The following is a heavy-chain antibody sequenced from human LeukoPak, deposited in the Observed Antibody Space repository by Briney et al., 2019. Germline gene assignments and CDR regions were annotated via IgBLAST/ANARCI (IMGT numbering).Heavy chain of an antibody. J-gene: IGHJ4*02. CDR2: ITSSSSAI. CDR1: GFTFSTYS. V-gene: IGHV3-48*04. D-gene: IGHD5-12*01. CDR3: ARDNRGYDY. Sequence: GGSLRLSCAASGFTFSTYSMNWVRQAPGKGLEWISYITSSSSAIYYTDSVKGRFTFSRDNAKNSLYLQMNSLRAEDTAVYYCARDNRGYDYWGQGTLVTVSS.